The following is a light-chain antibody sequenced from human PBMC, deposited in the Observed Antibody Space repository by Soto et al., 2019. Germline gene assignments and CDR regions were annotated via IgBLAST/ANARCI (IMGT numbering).Light chain of an antibody. V-gene: IGKV3-20*01. CDR1: QSVGRDY. Sequence: EIVLTQSPGTPSLSPGDRATLSCRASQSVGRDYLAWFQHKAGQAPRLLVHGASNRATGIPDRFSGSGSGTDFTLTITRLEPEDFAVYYCHQYATDPLTFGGGTKVEI. CDR2: GAS. J-gene: IGKJ4*01. CDR3: HQYATDPLT.